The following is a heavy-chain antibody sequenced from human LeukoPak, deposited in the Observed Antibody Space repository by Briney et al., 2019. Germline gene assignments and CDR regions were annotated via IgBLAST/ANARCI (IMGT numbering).Heavy chain of an antibody. Sequence: GGSLRLSCAASGFTFSSYGMHWVRQAPGKGLKWVAFIQSDGSNKYYADSVKGRFTISRDNSKNTLYLQMDSLRAEDTAVYYCAKEFTRVGATPAEYFQHWGQGTLVTVSS. V-gene: IGHV3-30*02. D-gene: IGHD1-26*01. CDR1: GFTFSSYG. J-gene: IGHJ1*01. CDR3: AKEFTRVGATPAEYFQH. CDR2: IQSDGSNK.